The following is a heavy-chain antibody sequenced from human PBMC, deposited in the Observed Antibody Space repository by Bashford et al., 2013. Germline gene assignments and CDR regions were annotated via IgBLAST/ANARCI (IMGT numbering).Heavy chain of an antibody. V-gene: IGHV3-21*01. CDR1: GFTFSSYS. Sequence: GGSLRLSCAASGFTFSSYSMNWVRQAPGKGLEWVSSISSSSSYIYYADSVKGRFTISRDNAKNSLYLQMNSLRAEDTAVYYCARDHGSSWYARHRSIDYVGPGNPGHRLL. CDR2: ISSSSSYI. D-gene: IGHD6-13*01. J-gene: IGHJ4*02. CDR3: ARDHGSSWYARHRSIDY.